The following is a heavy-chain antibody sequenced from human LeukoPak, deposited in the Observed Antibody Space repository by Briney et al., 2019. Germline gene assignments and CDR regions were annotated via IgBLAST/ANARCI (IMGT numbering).Heavy chain of an antibody. V-gene: IGHV1-2*02. D-gene: IGHD4-17*01. CDR2: INPKSGAT. CDR3: ARVRGDYRGAFQGPFDL. Sequence: VSVRVSCKASGYSFIDHYIHWVRLAPGHGLEWMGWINPKSGATNYAQRFQGRVTMTRDTSIRTPYMELSRLTSDDTAMYYCARVRGDYRGAFQGPFDLWGQGTLVTVSS. J-gene: IGHJ5*01. CDR1: GYSFIDHY.